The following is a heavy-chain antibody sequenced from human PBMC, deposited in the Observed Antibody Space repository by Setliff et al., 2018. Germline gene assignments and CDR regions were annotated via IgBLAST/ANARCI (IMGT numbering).Heavy chain of an antibody. J-gene: IGHJ4*02. D-gene: IGHD3-16*01. CDR2: IKQDGSEK. V-gene: IGHV3-7*01. CDR1: GFIFSNYW. Sequence: PGGSLRLSCTASGFIFSNYWITWVRQAPGKGLEWVANIKQDGSEKYYVDSVKGRFTISRDNAKNSLYLQMNSLRAKDTAVYYCARDGGEYWGQGTLVTVS. CDR3: ARDGGEY.